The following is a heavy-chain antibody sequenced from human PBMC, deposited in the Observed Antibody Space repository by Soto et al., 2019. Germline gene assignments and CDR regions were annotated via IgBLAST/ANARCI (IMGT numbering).Heavy chain of an antibody. CDR2: ISYDGSNK. CDR1: GFTFSSYG. CDR3: AKGPDGSSWQDHWYCDL. Sequence: QVQLVESGGGVVQPGRSLRLSCAASGFTFSSYGMHWVRQAPGKGLEWVAVISYDGSNKYYADSVKGRFTISRDNSKNTLYLQMNSLRAEDTAVYYCAKGPDGSSWQDHWYCDLWGRGTLVTVSS. V-gene: IGHV3-30*18. D-gene: IGHD6-13*01. J-gene: IGHJ2*01.